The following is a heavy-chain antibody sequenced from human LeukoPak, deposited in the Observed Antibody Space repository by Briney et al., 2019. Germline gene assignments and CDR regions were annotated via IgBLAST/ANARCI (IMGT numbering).Heavy chain of an antibody. CDR1: GYSFASYW. J-gene: IGHJ4*02. V-gene: IGHV5-51*01. D-gene: IGHD5-18*01. CDR3: ARQDGYSLYHFDY. Sequence: GESLKISCKGSGYSFASYWIAWVRQMPGKGLEWMGIIYPADSDTRYSPSFRGQVTISVDKSISTAYLQRSSLKASDTAMYYCARQDGYSLYHFDYWGQGTLVTVSS. CDR2: IYPADSDT.